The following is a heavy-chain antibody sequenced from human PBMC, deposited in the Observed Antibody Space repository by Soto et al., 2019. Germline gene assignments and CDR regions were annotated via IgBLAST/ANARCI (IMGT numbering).Heavy chain of an antibody. V-gene: IGHV3-74*01. CDR1: GFTFSNYW. CDR3: VRDFRSSDF. J-gene: IGHJ4*02. CDR2: INGVGTYT. Sequence: VPLVESGGGSAQPGGSLRLSCAASGFTFSNYWIHWVRQAPGKGPMWVSRINGVGTYTNYADSVRGRFSIARDNSENTVYLQMNSLRAEDTAMYYCVRDFRSSDFWGQGTPVTVSS. D-gene: IGHD3-3*01.